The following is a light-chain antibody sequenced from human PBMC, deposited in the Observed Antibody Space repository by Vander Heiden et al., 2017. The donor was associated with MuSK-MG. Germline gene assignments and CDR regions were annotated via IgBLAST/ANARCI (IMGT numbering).Light chain of an antibody. CDR2: NDN. J-gene: IGLJ2*01. CDR3: QVWDGSGDHGV. Sequence: SYVLTQPPSVSVAPGQTARITCGGNNFGSKTLHWYQQRPGQAPVLGCENDNDRPSGIPGRFSGSNSGTTAKLNISRVEAGDEAYYYGQVWDGSGDHGVFGGGTKLTVL. V-gene: IGLV3-21*02. CDR1: NFGSKT.